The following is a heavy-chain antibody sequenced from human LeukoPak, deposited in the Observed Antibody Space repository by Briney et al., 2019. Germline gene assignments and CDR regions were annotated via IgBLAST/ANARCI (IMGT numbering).Heavy chain of an antibody. CDR3: AEGGY. J-gene: IGHJ4*02. Sequence: GGSLRLSCAASGFSLSNYWMNWVRQAPGKGLEWVASIKPDGSEKYYVDSLRGRFTISRDDARNSLYLQMNSLRAEDTAAYYCAEGGYWGQGTLVTVSS. CDR2: IKPDGSEK. CDR1: GFSLSNYW. V-gene: IGHV3-7*01.